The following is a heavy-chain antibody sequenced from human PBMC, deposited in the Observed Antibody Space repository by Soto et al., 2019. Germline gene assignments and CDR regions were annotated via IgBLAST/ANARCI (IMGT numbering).Heavy chain of an antibody. CDR3: ARIIAARTRALWYYGMDV. J-gene: IGHJ6*02. Sequence: SETLSLTCTVSGGSISSYYWSWIRQPPGKGLEWIGYIYYSGSTNYNPSLKSRVTISVDTSKNQFSLKLSSVTAADTAVYYCARIIAARTRALWYYGMDVWGQGTTVTVSS. CDR1: GGSISSYY. V-gene: IGHV4-59*01. CDR2: IYYSGST. D-gene: IGHD6-6*01.